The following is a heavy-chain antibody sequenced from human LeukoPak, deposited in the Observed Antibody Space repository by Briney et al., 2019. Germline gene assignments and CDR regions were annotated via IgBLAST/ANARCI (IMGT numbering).Heavy chain of an antibody. CDR3: ARDWTPLQSSGWWGSHAFDI. CDR2: MNPNSGNT. CDR1: GYTFTSYD. D-gene: IGHD6-19*01. J-gene: IGHJ3*02. Sequence: ASVKVSCKASGYTFTSYDINWVRQATGQGLEWMGWMNPNSGNTDYAQKFQGRVTLTRNTSISTAYMELSSLRSEDTAVYYCARDWTPLQSSGWWGSHAFDIWGQGTMVTVSS. V-gene: IGHV1-8*03.